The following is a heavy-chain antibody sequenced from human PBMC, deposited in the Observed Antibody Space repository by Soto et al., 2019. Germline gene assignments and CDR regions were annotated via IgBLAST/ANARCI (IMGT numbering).Heavy chain of an antibody. CDR2: ISSDGNNK. J-gene: IGHJ4*02. Sequence: QVHLVESGGGVVQPGRSLRLSCGASGFTFTNYAMHWVRQAPGKGLEWVTIISSDGNNKYYADSMKGRFTISRDNSKNTLYLQMNRLSVEDTAIYYCARDQDSAMITWGQGTLVTVSS. D-gene: IGHD5-18*01. V-gene: IGHV3-30-3*01. CDR1: GFTFTNYA. CDR3: ARDQDSAMIT.